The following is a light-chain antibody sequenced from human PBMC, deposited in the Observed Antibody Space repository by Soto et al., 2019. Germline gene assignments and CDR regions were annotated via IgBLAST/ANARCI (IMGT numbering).Light chain of an antibody. CDR1: SSNIGNNA. V-gene: IGLV1-36*01. Sequence: QSVLTQPPSVSEAPRQRVTISCSGSSSNIGNNAVNWYQQLPGKAPKLLIYYDDLLPSGVSDRFSGSKSGTSASLAISGLQSEDGADYYCAAWDDSLNALVFGTGTKLTVL. J-gene: IGLJ1*01. CDR3: AAWDDSLNALV. CDR2: YDD.